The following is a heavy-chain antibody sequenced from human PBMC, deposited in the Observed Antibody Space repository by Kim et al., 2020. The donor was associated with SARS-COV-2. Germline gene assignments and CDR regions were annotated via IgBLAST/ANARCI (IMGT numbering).Heavy chain of an antibody. CDR2: ISSSSTFI. V-gene: IGHV3-21*05. Sequence: GGSLRLSCAASGFSFDSYSMNWVRQAPGKGLEWISFISSSSTFIYQAASVRGRFTISRDNAKNSVYLQMNSLRADDTAVYYCARALKGGYYDSSGYDYWDQGTLVTVSS. CDR1: GFSFDSYS. CDR3: ARALKGGYYDSSGYDY. D-gene: IGHD3-22*01. J-gene: IGHJ4*02.